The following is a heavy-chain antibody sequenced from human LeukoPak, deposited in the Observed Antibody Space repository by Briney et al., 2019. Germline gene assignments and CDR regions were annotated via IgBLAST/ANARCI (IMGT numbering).Heavy chain of an antibody. J-gene: IGHJ4*02. Sequence: GASVKVSCKASGYTFTGYYMHWVRQAPGQGLEWMGRINPNSGGTNYAQKFQGRVTMTRDTSISTAYMELSRLRSDDTAVYYCARVGPYYYDSSGYYNYFDYWGQGTLVTVSS. D-gene: IGHD3-22*01. CDR3: ARVGPYYYDSSGYYNYFDY. CDR2: INPNSGGT. CDR1: GYTFTGYY. V-gene: IGHV1-2*06.